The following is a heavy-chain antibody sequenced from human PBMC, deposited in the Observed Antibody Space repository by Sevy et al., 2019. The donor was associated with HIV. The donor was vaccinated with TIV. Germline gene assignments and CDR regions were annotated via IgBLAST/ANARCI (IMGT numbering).Heavy chain of an antibody. V-gene: IGHV3-23*01. CDR1: GFIFSDYA. CDR3: AKFGHYYDSGGYYWYFDF. CDR2: ISGGDDST. Sequence: RGSLRLSCAASGFIFSDYAMSWVRQAPGKGLERVSSISGGDDSTYYADSVKGRFTVSRDNSKNTLYLQMNTLRAEDTALYYCAKFGHYYDSGGYYWYFDFWGRGTLVNVSS. J-gene: IGHJ2*01. D-gene: IGHD3-22*01.